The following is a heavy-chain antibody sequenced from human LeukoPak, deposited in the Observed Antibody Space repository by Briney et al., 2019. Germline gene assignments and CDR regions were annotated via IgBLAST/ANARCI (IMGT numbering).Heavy chain of an antibody. CDR2: INQDGSQK. CDR3: AREVGSPAVRSAFDL. Sequence: GGSLRLSCAASGFSVSDNYMSWVRQAPGKGLEWVANINQDGSQKHYVDSVTGRFTISRDNAKNSLYLQVNSLRDEDTAVYYCAREVGSPAVRSAFDLWGQGTMVTVSS. D-gene: IGHD2-15*01. J-gene: IGHJ3*01. CDR1: GFSVSDNY. V-gene: IGHV3-7*01.